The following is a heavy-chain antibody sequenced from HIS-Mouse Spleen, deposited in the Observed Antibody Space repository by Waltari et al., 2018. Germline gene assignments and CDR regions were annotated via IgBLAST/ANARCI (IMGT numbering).Heavy chain of an antibody. CDR2: ISYDGSNK. V-gene: IGHV3-30-3*01. Sequence: QVQLVESGGGVVQPGRSLRLSCAASGFTSSSYAMHWVRQAPGKVLEGVAGISYDGSNKSYADSVKGRFTISRDNSKNTLYLQMNSLRAEDTAVYYCARDHRNNWAIRDWGQGTLVTVSS. CDR3: ARDHRNNWAIRD. CDR1: GFTSSSYA. J-gene: IGHJ4*02. D-gene: IGHD1-20*01.